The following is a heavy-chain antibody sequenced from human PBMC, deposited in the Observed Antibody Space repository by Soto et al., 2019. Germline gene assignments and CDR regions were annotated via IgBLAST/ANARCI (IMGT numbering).Heavy chain of an antibody. J-gene: IGHJ4*02. Sequence: QLQESGPGLVKPSETLSLTCNVSGRSMISYYWSWIRQPAGKGLEGIGRIYTGGNTNYNPSLKRRVTMSVDTSKSQFSLSLTSVTAADTAVYYCAREGDDRHFFFDSWGQVTLVTISS. D-gene: IGHD3-3*02. CDR3: AREGDDRHFFFDS. CDR2: IYTGGNT. V-gene: IGHV4-4*07. CDR1: GRSMISYY.